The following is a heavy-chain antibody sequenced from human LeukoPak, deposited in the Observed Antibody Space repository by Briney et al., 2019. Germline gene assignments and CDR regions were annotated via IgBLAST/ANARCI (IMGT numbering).Heavy chain of an antibody. CDR3: ARSETAAGTSPYFDY. J-gene: IGHJ4*02. Sequence: GGSLRLSCVASGFTFSDYYMSWIRQAPGKGLEWVSYISSSGSTIYYADSVKGRFTISRDNAKNSLYLQMNSLRAEDTAVYYCARSETAAGTSPYFDYWGQGTLVTVSS. D-gene: IGHD6-13*01. CDR1: GFTFSDYY. V-gene: IGHV3-11*01. CDR2: ISSSGSTI.